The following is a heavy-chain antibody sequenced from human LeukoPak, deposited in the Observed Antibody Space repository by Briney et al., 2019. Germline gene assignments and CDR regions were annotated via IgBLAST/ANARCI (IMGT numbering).Heavy chain of an antibody. V-gene: IGHV3-48*01. CDR1: GFTFSSYS. CDR3: ARQGYCSGGSCFDPGYLDY. CDR2: ISSSSSTI. Sequence: GGSLRLSCAASGFTFSSYSMNWVRQAPGKGLEWVSYISSSSSTIYYADSVKGRFTISRDNAKNSLYLQMNSLRAEDTAVYYCARQGYCSGGSCFDPGYLDYWGQGTLVTVSS. D-gene: IGHD2-15*01. J-gene: IGHJ4*02.